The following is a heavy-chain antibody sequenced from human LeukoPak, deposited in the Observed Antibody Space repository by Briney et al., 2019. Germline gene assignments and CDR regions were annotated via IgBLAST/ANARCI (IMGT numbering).Heavy chain of an antibody. D-gene: IGHD6-6*01. J-gene: IGHJ4*02. CDR2: ITGSGHII. CDR1: GFTFSKYE. CDR3: TRDQGVSSSFQ. Sequence: GGSLRLSCAASGFTFSKYEMNWVRQAPGKGLEWVAYITGSGHIIYYADSVEGRFTISRDNAKNLLYLQMNSLRAEDTAVYYCTRDQGVSSSFQWGQGTLVTVSS. V-gene: IGHV3-48*03.